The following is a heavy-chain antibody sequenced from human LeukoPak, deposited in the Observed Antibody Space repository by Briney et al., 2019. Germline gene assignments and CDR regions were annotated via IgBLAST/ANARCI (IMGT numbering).Heavy chain of an antibody. CDR2: ISGDNGNT. CDR1: GYTFTSYG. CDR3: ARGAGYLDC. J-gene: IGHJ4*02. V-gene: IGHV1-18*01. Sequence: ASVKVSPKAPGYTFTSYGISCVRQAPGEGIEWMGWISGDNGNTNYAQKFQGRVTMTTDTSTSTGYLELRSLRSDDTAVYYCARGAGYLDCWGQGTLVTVSS.